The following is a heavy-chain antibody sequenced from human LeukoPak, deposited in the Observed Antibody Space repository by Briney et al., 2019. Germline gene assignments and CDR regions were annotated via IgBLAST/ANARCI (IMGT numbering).Heavy chain of an antibody. CDR2: IYYSGST. D-gene: IGHD4-23*01. V-gene: IGHV4-59*01. CDR1: GASISSYY. J-gene: IGHJ3*02. CDR3: ASGMSTVVDDAFDI. Sequence: SETLSLTCTVSGASISSYYWSWIRQPPGKGLEWIGYIYYSGSTNYNPSLKSRVTISVDTSKNQFSLKLSSVTAADTAVYYCASGMSTVVDDAFDIWGQGTMATVSS.